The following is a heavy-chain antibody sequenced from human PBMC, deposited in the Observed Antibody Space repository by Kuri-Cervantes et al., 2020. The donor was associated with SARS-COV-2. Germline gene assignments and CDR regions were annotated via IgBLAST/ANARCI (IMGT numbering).Heavy chain of an antibody. CDR2: INPSGGST. J-gene: IGHJ4*02. V-gene: IGHV1-46*03. Sequence: ASVKVSCKASGYTFTSYYMHWVRQAPGQELEWMGIINPSGGSTSYAQKFQGRVTMTRDTSTSTVYMELSSLRSEDTAVYYCARAQLLYTFFDYWGQGTPVTVSS. CDR1: GYTFTSYY. D-gene: IGHD2-2*02. CDR3: ARAQLLYTFFDY.